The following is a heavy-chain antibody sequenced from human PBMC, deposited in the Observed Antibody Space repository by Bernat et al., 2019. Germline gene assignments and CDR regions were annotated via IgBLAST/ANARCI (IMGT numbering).Heavy chain of an antibody. V-gene: IGHV3-53*02. Sequence: EVKLVETGGGLIQPGGSLRLSCAASGFTVSSNYMSWVRQAPGKGLEWVSVIYSGGSTYHTDSVKGRFTISRDNSKNTVYLQMNSLRVEDTAVYYCARMGSTTVNTLMWYYFDYWGQGTLVTVSS. CDR2: IYSGGST. D-gene: IGHD4-17*01. J-gene: IGHJ4*02. CDR3: ARMGSTTVNTLMWYYFDY. CDR1: GFTVSSNY.